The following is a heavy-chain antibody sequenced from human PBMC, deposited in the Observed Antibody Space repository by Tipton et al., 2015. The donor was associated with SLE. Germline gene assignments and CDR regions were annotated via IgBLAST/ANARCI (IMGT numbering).Heavy chain of an antibody. J-gene: IGHJ4*02. CDR2: IYHSGST. V-gene: IGHV4-38-2*01. Sequence: GLVKPSETLSLTCAVSGYSISSGYYWGWIRQPPGKWLEWIGSIYHSGSTYYNPSLKSRVTISVDTSKNQFSLKLSSVTAADTAVYYCASVTYYYDSSGYPEYYFDYWGQGTLVTVSS. CDR1: GYSISSGYY. CDR3: ASVTYYYDSSGYPEYYFDY. D-gene: IGHD3-22*01.